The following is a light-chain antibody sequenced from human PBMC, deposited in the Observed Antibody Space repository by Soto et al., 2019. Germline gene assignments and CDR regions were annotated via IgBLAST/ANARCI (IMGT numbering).Light chain of an antibody. CDR1: KSVTSTY. CDR2: GAS. J-gene: IGKJ4*01. CDR3: QQYGSSPLT. V-gene: IGKV3-20*01. Sequence: EIVLTQSPGTLSLSPGERTTLSCRASKSVTSTYLAWYQQKPGQAPRLLIYGASNRATGIPDRFTGSGSGTDFTLTISRLEPEDFAVYYCQQYGSSPLTFGGGTKVEIK.